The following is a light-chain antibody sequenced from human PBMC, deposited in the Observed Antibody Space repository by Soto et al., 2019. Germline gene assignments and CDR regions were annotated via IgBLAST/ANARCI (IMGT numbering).Light chain of an antibody. CDR2: IAS. CDR3: QQFNSYPIT. CDR1: QGITSA. V-gene: IGKV1-13*02. Sequence: QLTQSPSSLSASVGDRVTITCRASQGITSALAWYQQKPGKAPKLLISIASNLENGVPSRFSGSGSGTDFTLTISSLQPEDFATYFCQQFNSYPITFGQGTRLEIK. J-gene: IGKJ5*01.